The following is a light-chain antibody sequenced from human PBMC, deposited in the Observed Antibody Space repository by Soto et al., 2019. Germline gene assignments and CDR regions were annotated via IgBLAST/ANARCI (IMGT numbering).Light chain of an antibody. J-gene: IGKJ5*01. CDR1: QDIRGA. V-gene: IGKV1-13*02. Sequence: AIQVTQSPSSLSASVGDRVTITCRASQDIRGALAWYQQKPGKAPKLLIYDVSTLESGVPSRFSGSGSGTEFTLTLRSLQPEDFGTYYCQQFNSYPITFGHGTRLEIK. CDR3: QQFNSYPIT. CDR2: DVS.